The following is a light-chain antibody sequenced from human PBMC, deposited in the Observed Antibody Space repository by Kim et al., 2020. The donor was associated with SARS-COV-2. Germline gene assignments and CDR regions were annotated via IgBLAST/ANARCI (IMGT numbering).Light chain of an antibody. CDR3: QQYTSYPWT. Sequence: AIRMTQSQSSFSASTGDRVTIPCRASQTISSYLAWYQQKPGKAPKLLIYDSSTLQSGVPSRFSGSGSGTDFTLTITCLQSEDVAAYYCQQYTSYPWTFGQGTKVDIK. CDR1: QTISSY. J-gene: IGKJ1*01. V-gene: IGKV1-8*01. CDR2: DSS.